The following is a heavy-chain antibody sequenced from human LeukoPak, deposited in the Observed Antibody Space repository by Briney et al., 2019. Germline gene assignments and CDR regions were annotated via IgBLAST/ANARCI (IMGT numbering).Heavy chain of an antibody. CDR1: GFTFSNYG. D-gene: IGHD6-13*01. CDR3: AKVVQYTASTGTGLDY. CDR2: IWYDGSYK. J-gene: IGHJ4*02. Sequence: PGGSLRLSCAASGFTFSNYGMHWVRQAPGKGLDWVAVIWYDGSYKYYADSVKCRFTISRDNSKNTLYLQMNSLRAEDTAVYYCAKVVQYTASTGTGLDYWGQGTLVTVSS. V-gene: IGHV3-33*06.